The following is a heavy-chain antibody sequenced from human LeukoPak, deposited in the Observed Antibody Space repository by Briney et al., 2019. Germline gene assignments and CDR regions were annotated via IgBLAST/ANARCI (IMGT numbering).Heavy chain of an antibody. D-gene: IGHD6-6*01. Sequence: PSETLSLTCSVSGGSVSNYYWSCIRQPPRKGLEWIGYVYYTGSTNYNPSLKSRVTMFEDKSKNQFSLRLYSVTVADTAVYYCARHFAYSSSSYFDYWGQGSLVTVSS. CDR1: GGSVSNYY. CDR2: VYYTGST. V-gene: IGHV4-59*08. J-gene: IGHJ4*03. CDR3: ARHFAYSSSSYFDY.